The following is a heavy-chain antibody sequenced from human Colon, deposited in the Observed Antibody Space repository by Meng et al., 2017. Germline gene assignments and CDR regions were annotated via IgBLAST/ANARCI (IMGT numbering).Heavy chain of an antibody. Sequence: QVQLQASGPGLVKPSQTLSPTCTVSGDSISSGNSYWSWIRQPPGKGLEWIGYIYYSGSTYSNASLKSRVTISIDRSKNQFSLKLSSVTAADTAVYYCARDRKHYGERGWFDPWGQGTLVTVSS. D-gene: IGHD4-17*01. V-gene: IGHV4-30-4*01. CDR2: IYYSGST. CDR3: ARDRKHYGERGWFDP. J-gene: IGHJ5*02. CDR1: GDSISSGNSY.